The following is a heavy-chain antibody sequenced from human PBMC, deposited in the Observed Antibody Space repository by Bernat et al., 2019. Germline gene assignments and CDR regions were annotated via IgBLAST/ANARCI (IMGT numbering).Heavy chain of an antibody. CDR3: ARLIVADFWSGYYIGIWFDP. CDR2: IYYSGST. V-gene: IGHV4-59*08. CDR1: GGSISSYY. J-gene: IGHJ5*02. Sequence: QVQLQESGPGLVKPSETLSLTCTVSGGSISSYYWSWIRQPPGKGLEWIGYIYYSGSTNYNPSLKSRVTISVDTSKNQFSLKLSSVTAADTAVYYCARLIVADFWSGYYIGIWFDPWGQGTLVTVSS. D-gene: IGHD3-3*01.